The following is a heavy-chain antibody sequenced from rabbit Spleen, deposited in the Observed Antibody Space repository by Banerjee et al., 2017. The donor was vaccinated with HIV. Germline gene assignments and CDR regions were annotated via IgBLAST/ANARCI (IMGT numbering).Heavy chain of an antibody. V-gene: IGHV1S43*01. CDR1: GFDFSNYFY. D-gene: IGHD5-1*01. Sequence: QEQLVESGGGLVQPGGSLKLSCKASGFDFSNYFYMYWVRQAPGKGLELIAWIYIRDGSTAYANWVNGRFTISSHNAQNTLYLQLNSLTAADTATYFCARDLVAVIGWNFNLWGPGTLVTVS. CDR2: IYIRDGST. CDR3: ARDLVAVIGWNFNL. J-gene: IGHJ4*01.